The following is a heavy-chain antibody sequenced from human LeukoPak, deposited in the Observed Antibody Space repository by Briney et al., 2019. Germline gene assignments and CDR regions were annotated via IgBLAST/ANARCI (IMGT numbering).Heavy chain of an antibody. J-gene: IGHJ5*02. CDR3: ARLLDYYDSSGYYYESWFDP. CDR1: GGSISSYY. D-gene: IGHD3-22*01. CDR2: NYYSGST. V-gene: IGHV4-59*08. Sequence: SETLSLTCTVSGGSISSYYWSWIRQPPGKGLEWIGYNYYSGSTNYNPSLKSRVTISVDTSKNQFSLKLSSVTAADTAVYYCARLLDYYDSSGYYYESWFDPWGQGTLVTVSS.